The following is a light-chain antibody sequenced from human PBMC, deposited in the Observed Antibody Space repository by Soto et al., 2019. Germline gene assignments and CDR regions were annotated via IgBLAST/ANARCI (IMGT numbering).Light chain of an antibody. CDR2: DAS. CDR1: QSVRRY. J-gene: IGKJ5*01. V-gene: IGKV3-11*01. Sequence: EIVLTQSPAILSLSPGERATLSCRASQSVRRYLTWYQQKPGQAPRLLIYDASNRATGIPARFSGSGSGTDFTLTISSLEPEDFAVYYCQQRSNWPRITFGQGTRLEI. CDR3: QQRSNWPRIT.